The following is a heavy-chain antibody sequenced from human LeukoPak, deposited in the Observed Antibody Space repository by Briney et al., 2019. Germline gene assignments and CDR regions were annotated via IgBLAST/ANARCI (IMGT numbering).Heavy chain of an antibody. J-gene: IGHJ4*02. CDR3: ARGSSSWYFYGVFYFDY. CDR2: MNPNSGNT. V-gene: IGHV1-8*01. CDR1: GHTFTSYD. Sequence: ASVKVSCKASGHTFTSYDINWVRQATGQGLEWMGWMNPNSGNTGYAQKFQGRVTMTRNTSISTAYMELSSLRSEDTAVYYCARGSSSWYFYGVFYFDYWGQGTLVTVSS. D-gene: IGHD6-13*01.